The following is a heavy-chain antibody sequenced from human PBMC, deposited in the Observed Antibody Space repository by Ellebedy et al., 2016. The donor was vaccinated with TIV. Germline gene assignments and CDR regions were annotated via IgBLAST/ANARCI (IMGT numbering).Heavy chain of an antibody. J-gene: IGHJ6*02. V-gene: IGHV3-21*01. CDR3: ARPSNTAATIRFYGWDV. D-gene: IGHD5-12*01. Sequence: DSMKGRSTISRDNAKNSLYLQMNGLRADDTAVYYCARPSNTAATIRFYGWDVWGQGTTVTVSS.